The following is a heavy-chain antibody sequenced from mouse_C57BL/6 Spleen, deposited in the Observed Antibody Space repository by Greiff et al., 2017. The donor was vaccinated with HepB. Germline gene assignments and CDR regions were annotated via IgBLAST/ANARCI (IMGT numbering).Heavy chain of an antibody. D-gene: IGHD1-1*01. Sequence: VQLQQSGAELVKPGASVKLSCKASGYTFTSYWMHWVKQRPGQGLEWIGMIHPNSGSTNYNEKFKSKATLTVDKSSSTAYMQLSSLTSEDAAVYYCARRGITTVLGEWAMDYWGQGTSVTVSS. V-gene: IGHV1-64*01. CDR2: IHPNSGST. CDR1: GYTFTSYW. J-gene: IGHJ4*01. CDR3: ARRGITTVLGEWAMDY.